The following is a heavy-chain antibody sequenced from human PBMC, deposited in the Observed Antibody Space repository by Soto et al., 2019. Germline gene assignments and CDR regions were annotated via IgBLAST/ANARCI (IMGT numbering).Heavy chain of an antibody. CDR2: IYYSGST. CDR1: GGSISSSSYY. V-gene: IGHV4-39*01. D-gene: IGHD4-17*01. CDR3: ASPPDSGDYAHPPYSYSSMGV. Sequence: PSETLSLTCTVSGGSISSSSYYWGWIRQPPGKGLEWIGSIYYSGSTYYNPSLKSRVTISVDTSKNQFSLKLSSVTAADTAVYYCASPPDSGDYAHPPYSYSSMGVWGKGTTVTVSS. J-gene: IGHJ6*03.